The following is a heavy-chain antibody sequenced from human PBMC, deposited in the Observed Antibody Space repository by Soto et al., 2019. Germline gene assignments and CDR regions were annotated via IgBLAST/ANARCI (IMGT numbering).Heavy chain of an antibody. CDR3: ARQRRGGWYRGGPDY. CDR2: IYYSGST. CDR1: GGSISSSNYY. J-gene: IGHJ4*02. V-gene: IGHV4-39*01. Sequence: QLQLQESGPGLVKPSETLSLTCTVSGGSISSSNYYWGWIRQPPGKGLEWIGNIYYSGSTYYNPSLKSRVTISVDTSKNQFSLNLRFVTAADTAVYYCARQRRGGWYRGGPDYWGQGALVTVSS. D-gene: IGHD6-19*01.